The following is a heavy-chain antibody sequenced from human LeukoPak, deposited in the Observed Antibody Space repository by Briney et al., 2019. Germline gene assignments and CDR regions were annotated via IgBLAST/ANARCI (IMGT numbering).Heavy chain of an antibody. CDR1: GYTFTGYY. J-gene: IGHJ6*02. Sequence: ASVKVSCKASGYTFTGYYMHWGRQAPGQGLEWMGWINPNSGGTNYAQKFQGRVTMTRDTSISTAYMELSRLRSDDTAVYYCARNIVVVPAATSGYYGMDVWGQGTTVTVTS. D-gene: IGHD2-2*01. V-gene: IGHV1-2*02. CDR3: ARNIVVVPAATSGYYGMDV. CDR2: INPNSGGT.